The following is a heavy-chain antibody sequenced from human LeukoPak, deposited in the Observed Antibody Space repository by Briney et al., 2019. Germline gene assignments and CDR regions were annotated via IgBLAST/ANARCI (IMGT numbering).Heavy chain of an antibody. J-gene: IGHJ4*02. V-gene: IGHV4-30-4*08. CDR1: GGSISSGDYY. Sequence: SETLSLTCTVSGGSISSGDYYWSWIRQPPGKGLEWIGYIYYSGSTYYNPSLKSRVTISVDTSKNQFSLKLSSVTAADTAVYYCARERWDCSSTSCSSSWGQGTLVTVSS. CDR3: ARERWDCSSTSCSSS. D-gene: IGHD2-2*01. CDR2: IYYSGST.